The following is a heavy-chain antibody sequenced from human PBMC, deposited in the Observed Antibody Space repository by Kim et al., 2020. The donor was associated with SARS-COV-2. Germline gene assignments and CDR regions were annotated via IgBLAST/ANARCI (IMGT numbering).Heavy chain of an antibody. CDR2: ISSSSIYI. D-gene: IGHD5-12*01. CDR1: GFTFTSYN. J-gene: IGHJ4*02. CDR3: ARGFSGYDNHFDY. Sequence: GGSLRLSCAASGFTFTSYNMNWVRQAPGKGLEWVSSISSSSIYIYYADSVKGRFTISRDNARNSLYLQMNSLRAEDTAVYFCARGFSGYDNHFDYWGQGT. V-gene: IGHV3-21*01.